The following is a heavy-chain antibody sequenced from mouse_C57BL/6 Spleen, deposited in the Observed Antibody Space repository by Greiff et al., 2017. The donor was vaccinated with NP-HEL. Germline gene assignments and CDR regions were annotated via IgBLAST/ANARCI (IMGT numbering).Heavy chain of an antibody. V-gene: IGHV2-2*01. Sequence: QVQLKESGPGLVQPSQSLSITCTVSGFSLTSYGVHWVRQSPGKGLEWLGVIWSGGSTDYNAAFMSRLSISKDNSKSQVFLKMNSLQADDTAIYYCARNPVTTVGGNAMDYWGQGTSVTVSS. CDR3: ARNPVTTVGGNAMDY. D-gene: IGHD1-1*01. CDR2: IWSGGST. CDR1: GFSLTSYG. J-gene: IGHJ4*01.